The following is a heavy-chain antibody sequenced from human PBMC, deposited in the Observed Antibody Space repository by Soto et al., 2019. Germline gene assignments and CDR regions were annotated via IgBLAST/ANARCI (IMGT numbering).Heavy chain of an antibody. CDR2: TYYKSKWYN. CDR1: GDSLSSTSAS. Sequence: PSQTLSLTCAISGDSLSSTSASSSWIRHSPSRGLEWLGRTYYKSKWYNDYAVPVKSRITINPDTSKNQFSLQLNSVTPEDTAVYYCARDTSGWHPALYYFDYWGQGTLVTVSS. CDR3: ARDTSGWHPALYYFDY. J-gene: IGHJ4*02. V-gene: IGHV6-1*01. D-gene: IGHD6-19*01.